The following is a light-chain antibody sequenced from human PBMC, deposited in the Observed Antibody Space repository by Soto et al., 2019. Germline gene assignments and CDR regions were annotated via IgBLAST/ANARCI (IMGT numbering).Light chain of an antibody. V-gene: IGKV3-20*01. CDR2: GAS. CDR3: QQYTGPPTT. Sequence: EIILKQSPDTLSLSPGERATLSCRASQTVSSNYLAWCQQRPGQAPRLLIYGASTRAAGIPDRFSGSGSGTDFTLTITRLEPEDSAVYFCQQYTGPPTTVGQGTRLEI. J-gene: IGKJ5*01. CDR1: QTVSSNY.